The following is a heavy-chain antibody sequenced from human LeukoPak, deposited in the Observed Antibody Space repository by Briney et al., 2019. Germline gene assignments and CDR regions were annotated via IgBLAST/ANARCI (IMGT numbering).Heavy chain of an antibody. V-gene: IGHV3-30*04. CDR2: LSYDATRQ. Sequence: GSLRLSCVASGFTFSSSPMHWVRQAPGKGLEWVAGLSYDATRQNYADSVWGRFIISRDNSRNTLYLQMNSLRPEDTAMYHCARDSGTYGSGWPLYFDSWGQGILVTVSS. CDR3: ARDSGTYGSGWPLYFDS. D-gene: IGHD6-19*01. J-gene: IGHJ4*02. CDR1: GFTFSSSP.